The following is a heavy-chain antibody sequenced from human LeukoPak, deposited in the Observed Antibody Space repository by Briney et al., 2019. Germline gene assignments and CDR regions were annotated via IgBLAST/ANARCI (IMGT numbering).Heavy chain of an antibody. CDR2: IYYSGST. V-gene: IGHV4-59*08. CDR3: ARHRYGDYLDY. J-gene: IGHJ4*02. D-gene: IGHD4-17*01. Sequence: PSETLSLTCTVSGGSISSYYWSWLRQPPGKGLEWIGYIYYSGSTNYNPSLKSRVTISVDTSKNQFSLKLSSVTAADTAVYYCARHRYGDYLDYWGQGTLVTVSS. CDR1: GGSISSYY.